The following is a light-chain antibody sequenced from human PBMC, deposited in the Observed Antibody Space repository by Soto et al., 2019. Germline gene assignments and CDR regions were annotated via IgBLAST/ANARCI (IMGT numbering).Light chain of an antibody. CDR1: SSDVGGYNH. CDR3: SSYTTSTSFIL. J-gene: IGLJ2*01. V-gene: IGLV2-14*01. Sequence: QSVLTQPASVSGSPGQSITISCTGTSSDVGGYNHVSWYQQHPGKAPKLIIYEVRNRPSGVSNRLSGSKSGNTASLTISGLQAEDEAYYYCSSYTTSTSFILFGGGTKVTVL. CDR2: EVR.